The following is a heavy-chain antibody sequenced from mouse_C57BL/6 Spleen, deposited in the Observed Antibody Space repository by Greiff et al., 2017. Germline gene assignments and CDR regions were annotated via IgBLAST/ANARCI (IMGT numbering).Heavy chain of an antibody. CDR3: ARPLYYSNWYFDV. CDR2: ISSGSSTI. CDR1: GFTFSDYG. J-gene: IGHJ1*03. V-gene: IGHV5-17*01. D-gene: IGHD2-5*01. Sequence: EVHLVESGGGLVKPGGSLKLSCAASGFTFSDYGMHWVRQAPEKGLEWVAYISSGSSTIYYADTVKGRFTISRDNAKNTLFLQMTSLRSEDTAMYYCARPLYYSNWYFDVWGTGTTVTVSS.